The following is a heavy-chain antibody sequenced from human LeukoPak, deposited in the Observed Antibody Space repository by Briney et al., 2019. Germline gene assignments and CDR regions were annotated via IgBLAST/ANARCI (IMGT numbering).Heavy chain of an antibody. J-gene: IGHJ4*02. CDR2: IVPMFGRA. Sequence: SVNVSCKTSGGSFSGYAISWVRQAPGQGLEWMGDIVPMFGRANYAQNFQGRLTITADDSTSTVYMEMTSLRFDDTAIYYCAREVTVHHPAFGDWGQGTLVTVSS. CDR1: GGSFSGYA. D-gene: IGHD3-10*01. V-gene: IGHV1-69*13. CDR3: AREVTVHHPAFGD.